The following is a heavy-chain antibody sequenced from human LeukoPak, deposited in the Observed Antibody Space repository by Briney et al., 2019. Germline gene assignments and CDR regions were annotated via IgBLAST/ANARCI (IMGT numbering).Heavy chain of an antibody. CDR1: AFSVKSNY. D-gene: IGHD3-10*01. CDR3: ARDGLDYYGSGVPEYFQH. J-gene: IGHJ1*01. Sequence: GGSLRLSCVASAFSVKSNYMSWVRQAPGKGLEWVSYISSSGSTIYYADSVKGRFTISRDNAKNSLYLQMNSLRAEDTAVYYCARDGLDYYGSGVPEYFQHWGQGTLVTVSS. V-gene: IGHV3-11*01. CDR2: ISSSGSTI.